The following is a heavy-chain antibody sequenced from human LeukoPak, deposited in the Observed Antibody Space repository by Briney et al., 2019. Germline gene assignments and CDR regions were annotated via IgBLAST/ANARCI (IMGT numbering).Heavy chain of an antibody. Sequence: GSLRLSCAASGFTFSSYAMSWVRQAPGKGLEWIGEINHSGNTNYNPSLKSRVTMSVDTSRDQFSLKLNSVTAADTAVYYCARGQSPSSWHTPFGYWGQGTLVTVSS. CDR1: GFTFSSYA. CDR3: ARGQSPSSWHTPFGY. D-gene: IGHD6-13*01. J-gene: IGHJ4*02. V-gene: IGHV4-34*01. CDR2: INHSGNT.